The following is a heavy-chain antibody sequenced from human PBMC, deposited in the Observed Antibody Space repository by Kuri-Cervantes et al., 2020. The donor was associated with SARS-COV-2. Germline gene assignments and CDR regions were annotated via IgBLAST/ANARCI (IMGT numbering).Heavy chain of an antibody. Sequence: SETLSLTCTVSGGSISSYYWSWIRQPPGKGLEWIGYIYYSGSTNYNPSLKSRVTISVDTSKNQFSLKLSSVTAADTAVYYCAGISIAVAGTVFDYWGQGTLVTVSS. J-gene: IGHJ4*02. CDR2: IYYSGST. D-gene: IGHD6-19*01. CDR1: GGSISSYY. V-gene: IGHV4-59*01. CDR3: AGISIAVAGTVFDY.